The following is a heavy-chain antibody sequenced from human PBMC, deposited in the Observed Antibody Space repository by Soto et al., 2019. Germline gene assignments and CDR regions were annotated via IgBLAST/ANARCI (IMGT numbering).Heavy chain of an antibody. D-gene: IGHD3-3*01. CDR1: AGSISNYF. CDR3: ARGGQDFWCGPFDY. Sequence: NPSETLSLTCTVSAGSISNYFCNWIRQPAGKGLEWIGRIDNSGSTNYNPSLKSRVTMSSDTSRNQFSLKLNSVTAADTAVYYCARGGQDFWCGPFDYWGQGALVTVSS. CDR2: IDNSGST. V-gene: IGHV4-4*07. J-gene: IGHJ4*02.